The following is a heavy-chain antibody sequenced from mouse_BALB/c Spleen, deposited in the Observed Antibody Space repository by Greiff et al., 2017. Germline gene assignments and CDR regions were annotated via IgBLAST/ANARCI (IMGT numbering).Heavy chain of an antibody. CDR3: ARGLRYAMDY. J-gene: IGHJ4*01. CDR1: GYTFTDYN. V-gene: IGHV1S29*02. D-gene: IGHD2-4*01. Sequence: VQLKQSGPELVKPGASVKISCKASGYTFTDYNMHWVKQSHGKSLEWIGYIYPYNGGTGYNQKFKSKATLTVDNSSSTAYMELRSLTSEDSAVYYCARGLRYAMDYWGQGTSVTVSS. CDR2: IYPYNGGT.